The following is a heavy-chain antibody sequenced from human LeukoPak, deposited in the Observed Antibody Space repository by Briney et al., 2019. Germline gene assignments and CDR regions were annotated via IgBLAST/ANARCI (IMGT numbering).Heavy chain of an antibody. Sequence: PGGSLSLPWAASGFLLSTYSMNWARKAQGKGMEWVSYISGGSTNTFYADSVKGRFTISRDNAKNSLYLRMNSLRAEDTAVYYCARDDTITGHFDYWGQGTLVTVSS. V-gene: IGHV3-48*04. CDR3: ARDDTITGHFDY. J-gene: IGHJ4*02. CDR1: GFLLSTYS. CDR2: ISGGSTNT. D-gene: IGHD1-20*01.